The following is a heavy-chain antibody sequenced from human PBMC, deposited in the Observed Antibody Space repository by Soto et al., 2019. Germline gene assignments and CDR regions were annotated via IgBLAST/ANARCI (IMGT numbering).Heavy chain of an antibody. D-gene: IGHD3-9*01. CDR3: ARDLNILTGYYTDYYYYGMDV. CDR2: IYYRGNT. Sequence: PSETLSLTCSVSGGSISSSNYHWGWIRQPPGKGLEWIATIYYRGNTYYNPSLKSRVTISLDTAENQFSLRLSSVTAADTAVYYCARDLNILTGYYTDYYYYGMDVWGQGTTVTVSS. V-gene: IGHV4-39*07. CDR1: GGSISSSNYH. J-gene: IGHJ6*02.